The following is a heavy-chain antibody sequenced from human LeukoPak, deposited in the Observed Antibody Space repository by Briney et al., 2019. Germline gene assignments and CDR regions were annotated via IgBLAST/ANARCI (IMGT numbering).Heavy chain of an antibody. D-gene: IGHD1-1*01. CDR2: INPNSGGT. CDR1: GYTFTGYY. CDR3: ARSGTSYYYYYMDV. J-gene: IGHJ6*03. V-gene: IGHV1-2*06. Sequence: GASVEVSCKASGYTFTGYYMHWVRQAPGQGLEWMGRINPNSGGTNYAQKFQGRVTMTRDTSISTAYMELSRLRSDDTAEYYCARSGTSYYYYYMDVWGKGTTVTVSS.